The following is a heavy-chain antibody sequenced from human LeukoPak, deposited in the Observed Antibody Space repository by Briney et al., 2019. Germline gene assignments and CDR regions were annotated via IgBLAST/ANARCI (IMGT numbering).Heavy chain of an antibody. D-gene: IGHD3-10*01. J-gene: IGHJ5*02. CDR1: GGSISSSSYY. CDR3: AGGGTMVRGVRGWFDP. Sequence: SETLSLTCAVSGGSISSSSYYWGWIRQPPGKGLEWIGSIYYSGSTYYNPSLKSRVTISVDTSKNQFSLKLSSVTAADTAVYYCAGGGTMVRGVRGWFDPWGQGTLVTVSS. V-gene: IGHV4-39*01. CDR2: IYYSGST.